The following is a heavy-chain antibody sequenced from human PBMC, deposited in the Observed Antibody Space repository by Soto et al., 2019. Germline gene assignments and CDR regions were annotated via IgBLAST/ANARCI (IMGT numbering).Heavy chain of an antibody. D-gene: IGHD2-2*01. Sequence: GGSLRLSCAASGFTFSSYGMHWVRQAPGKGLEWVAVISYDGSNKYYADSVKGRFTISRDNSKNTLYLQMNSLRAEDTAVYYCAKGAYCSSTSCSIYYYYYGMDVWGQGTTVTVSS. CDR2: ISYDGSNK. CDR3: AKGAYCSSTSCSIYYYYYGMDV. CDR1: GFTFSSYG. V-gene: IGHV3-30*18. J-gene: IGHJ6*02.